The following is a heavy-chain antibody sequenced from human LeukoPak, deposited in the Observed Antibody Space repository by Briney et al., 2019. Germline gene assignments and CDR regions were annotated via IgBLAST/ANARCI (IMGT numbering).Heavy chain of an antibody. CDR1: GFSFSNFW. CDR3: VKNSGWYCLDY. J-gene: IGHJ4*02. CDR2: INQNGGQS. D-gene: IGHD6-13*01. Sequence: PEGSLRLSCEASGFSFSNFWMTWVRQAPGKGLEWVADINQNGGQSYYVDSVKGRFTLSRDNAKNSLFLQLNSLRAEDTAVYYCVKNSGWYCLDYWGQGITVIVSS. V-gene: IGHV3-7*03.